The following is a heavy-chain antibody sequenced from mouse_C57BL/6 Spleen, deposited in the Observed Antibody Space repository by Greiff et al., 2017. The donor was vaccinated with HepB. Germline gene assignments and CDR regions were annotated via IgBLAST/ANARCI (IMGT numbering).Heavy chain of an antibody. CDR3: ALITTVVAGGFDY. J-gene: IGHJ2*01. Sequence: EVQLQQSGPELVKPGASVKISCKASGYTFTDYYMNWVKQSHGKSLEWIGDINPNNGGTSYNQKFKGKATLTVDKSSSTAYMELRSLTSEDSAVYYCALITTVVAGGFDYWGQGTTLTVSS. D-gene: IGHD1-1*01. CDR1: GYTFTDYY. CDR2: INPNNGGT. V-gene: IGHV1-26*01.